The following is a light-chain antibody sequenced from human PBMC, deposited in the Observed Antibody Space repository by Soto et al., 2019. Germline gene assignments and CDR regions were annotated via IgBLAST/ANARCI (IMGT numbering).Light chain of an antibody. J-gene: IGKJ1*01. CDR1: QSVSSN. CDR3: QQYNNWPET. CDR2: GPS. Sequence: IVMTQSPATLSVSPGERATLSCRASQSVSSNLAWYQQKPGQAPRLLIYGPSTRATGIPARFSGSGSGTEFTLTISSLQYEDFAVYYCQQYNNWPETFGQGTKV. V-gene: IGKV3-15*01.